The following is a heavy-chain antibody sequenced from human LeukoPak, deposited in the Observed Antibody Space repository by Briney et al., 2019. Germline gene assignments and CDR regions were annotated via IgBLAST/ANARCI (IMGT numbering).Heavy chain of an antibody. CDR2: INHSGST. CDR1: GGSFSGDY. J-gene: IGHJ4*02. V-gene: IGHV4-34*01. D-gene: IGHD2-2*01. Sequence: SETLSLTCAVYGGSFSGDYWSWIRQPPGKGLEWIGVINHSGSTNYNPSLKSRVTISVDTSKNQFSLKLSSVTAADTAVYYCARSYAHDYWGQGTLVTVSS. CDR3: ARSYAHDY.